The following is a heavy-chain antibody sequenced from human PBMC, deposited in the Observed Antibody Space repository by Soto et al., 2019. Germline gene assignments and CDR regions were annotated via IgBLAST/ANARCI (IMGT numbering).Heavy chain of an antibody. CDR1: GGSISSSSSS. CDR3: ARTYVTDVVVVPASKDYMDV. D-gene: IGHD2-2*01. Sequence: QLQLQESGPGLVKPSETLSLTCTVSGGSISSSSSSWGWIRQPPGKGLEWLGIISYSGSTYYSPSHKSRVTISVDASKNLFSLKLSSVTAADTAVYYCARTYVTDVVVVPASKDYMDVWGKGTTVTVSS. CDR2: ISYSGST. V-gene: IGHV4-39*01. J-gene: IGHJ6*03.